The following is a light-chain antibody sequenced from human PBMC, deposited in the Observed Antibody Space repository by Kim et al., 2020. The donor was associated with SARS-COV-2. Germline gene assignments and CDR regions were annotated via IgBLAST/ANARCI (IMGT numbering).Light chain of an antibody. CDR1: NIGCKS. J-gene: IGLJ3*02. CDR2: YDS. CDR3: QVWDSSSDHGV. V-gene: IGLV3-21*04. Sequence: SYELTQPPSVSVAPGKTARITCGGNNIGCKSVHWYQQKPGQAPVLVIYYDSDRPSGIPERFSGSNSGNTATLTISRVEAGDEADYYCQVWDSSSDHGVFGGGTQLTVL.